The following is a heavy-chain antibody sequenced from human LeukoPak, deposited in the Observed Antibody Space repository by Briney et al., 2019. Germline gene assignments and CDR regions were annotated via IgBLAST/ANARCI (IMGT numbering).Heavy chain of an antibody. J-gene: IGHJ4*02. V-gene: IGHV3-7*01. CDR3: AKGGWLHDLTKYFDY. CDR1: GFTFSSYW. Sequence: GGSLRLSCAASGFTFSSYWMSWVRQAPGKGLEWVANIKQDGSEKYYVDSVKGRFTISRDNAKNSLYLQMNSLRAEDTAVYYCAKGGWLHDLTKYFDYWGQGTLVTVSS. CDR2: IKQDGSEK. D-gene: IGHD5-24*01.